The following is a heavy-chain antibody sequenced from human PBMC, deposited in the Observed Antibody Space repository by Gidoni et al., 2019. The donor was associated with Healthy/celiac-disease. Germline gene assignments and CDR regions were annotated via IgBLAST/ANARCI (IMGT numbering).Heavy chain of an antibody. CDR1: GYTLPELS. J-gene: IGHJ5*02. CDR2: FAPEDGET. D-gene: IGHD5-18*01. CDR3: ATITPPIMVTTWFDP. V-gene: IGHV1-24*01. Sequence: QVQLVQSGAAVKKPGASVTVSCKFSGYTLPELSMHWVRQAPGQGLEWMGGFAPEDGETIYAQKCQGRVTMTEDTSTDTAYMELSSLRSEDTAVYYCATITPPIMVTTWFDPWGQGTLVTVSS.